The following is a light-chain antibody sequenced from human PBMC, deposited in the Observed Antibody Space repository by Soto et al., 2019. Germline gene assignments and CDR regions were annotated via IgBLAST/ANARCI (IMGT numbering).Light chain of an antibody. CDR1: QSVSSY. CDR3: QQRSNWPLT. CDR2: DAS. V-gene: IGKV3-11*01. J-gene: IGKJ4*01. Sequence: EIVLTQSPATLSLSPGERATLSCRASQSVSSYLAWYQQKPGQAPRLLIYDASNMATGIPARFSGCGSGTDFTLTISSLEPEDFAVYYCQQRSNWPLTFGGGTKVEIK.